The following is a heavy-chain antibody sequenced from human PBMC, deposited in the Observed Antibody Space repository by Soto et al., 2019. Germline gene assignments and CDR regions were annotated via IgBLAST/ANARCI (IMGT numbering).Heavy chain of an antibody. CDR2: IKSKTDGGTT. D-gene: IGHD4-17*01. V-gene: IGHV3-15*01. J-gene: IGHJ3*02. CDR3: TTDDRGYGDVRWRDAFDI. Sequence: PGGFLRLSCAASGFTFSNALMSWVRQAPGKGLEWVGRIKSKTDGGTTDYAAPVKGRFTISRDDSKNTLYLQMNSLKTEDTAVYYCTTDDRGYGDVRWRDAFDIWGQGTMVTVSS. CDR1: GFTFSNAL.